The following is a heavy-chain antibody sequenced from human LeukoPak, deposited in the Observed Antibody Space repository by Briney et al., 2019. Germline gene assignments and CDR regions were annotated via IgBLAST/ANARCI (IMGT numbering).Heavy chain of an antibody. CDR2: ISSSSSYM. CDR3: ARDPSGGDY. V-gene: IGHV3-21*01. Sequence: GSLRLSCAASGFTFSSYNMNWVRQAPGKGLEWVSSISSSSSYMYYADSVKGRFTISRDNAKNSLYLQMNSLRAEDTAVYYCARDPSGGDYWGQGTLVTVSP. D-gene: IGHD3-10*01. CDR1: GFTFSSYN. J-gene: IGHJ4*02.